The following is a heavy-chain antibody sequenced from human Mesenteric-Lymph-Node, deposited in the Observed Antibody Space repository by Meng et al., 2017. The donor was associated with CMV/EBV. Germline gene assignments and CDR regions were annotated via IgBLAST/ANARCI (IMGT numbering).Heavy chain of an antibody. V-gene: IGHV4-59*08. D-gene: IGHD2-2*01. CDR1: GGSISRYY. CDR3: ALEGYCSSTSCFRGRFDP. Sequence: SETLSLTCTVSGGSISRYYWSWIRQPLGKGLEWIGSIYYSGSTYYNPSLKSRVTISVDTSKNQFSLKLSSVTAADTAVYYCALEGYCSSTSCFRGRFDPWGQGTLVTVSS. J-gene: IGHJ5*02. CDR2: IYYSGST.